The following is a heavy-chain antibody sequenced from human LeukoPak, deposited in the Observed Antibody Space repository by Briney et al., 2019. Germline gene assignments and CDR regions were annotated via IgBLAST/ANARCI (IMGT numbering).Heavy chain of an antibody. CDR3: ARGGGGQFFDS. J-gene: IGHJ4*02. D-gene: IGHD3-16*01. CDR2: ISVSAPST. Sequence: GSLRLSCTASGFTFSNYAMSWVRQAPGKGLEWVSAISVSAPSTYYAETVKGRFTISRDNSKNTLYVQMNSLRAEDTAVYYCARGGGGQFFDSWGQGTLVTVTS. V-gene: IGHV3-23*01. CDR1: GFTFSNYA.